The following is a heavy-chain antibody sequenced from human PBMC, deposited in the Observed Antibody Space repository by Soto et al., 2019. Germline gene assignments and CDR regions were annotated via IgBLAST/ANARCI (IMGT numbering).Heavy chain of an antibody. Sequence: PGGSLRLSSAASGFTCSSYWMSWVRQATGKGLEWVANIKQDGSEKYYVDSVKGRFTISRDNAKNSLYLQMNSLRAEDTAVYYCARRGQWLVRDYFDYWGQGTLVTVSS. CDR1: GFTCSSYW. J-gene: IGHJ4*02. V-gene: IGHV3-7*01. CDR3: ARRGQWLVRDYFDY. D-gene: IGHD6-19*01. CDR2: IKQDGSEK.